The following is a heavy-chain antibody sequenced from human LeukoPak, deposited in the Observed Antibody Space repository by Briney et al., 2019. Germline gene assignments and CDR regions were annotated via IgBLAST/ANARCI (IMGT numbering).Heavy chain of an antibody. CDR1: GFTFSSYA. CDR2: ISGSGGST. Sequence: GGSLRLSCAASGFTFSSYAMSWVRQAPGKGLEWVSAISGSGGSTYYADSVKGRLTISRDNSKNTLYLQMNSLRAEDTAVYYCAKGAHYDFWSGLNYYYMGVWGKGTTVTVSS. J-gene: IGHJ6*03. CDR3: AKGAHYDFWSGLNYYYMGV. V-gene: IGHV3-23*01. D-gene: IGHD3-3*01.